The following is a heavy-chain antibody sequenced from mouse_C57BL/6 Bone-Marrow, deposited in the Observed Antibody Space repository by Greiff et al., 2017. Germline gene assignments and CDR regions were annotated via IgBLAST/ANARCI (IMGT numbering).Heavy chain of an antibody. CDR3: ARMNYYSNYVDYFDY. Sequence: QVQLQQSGPELVKPGASVKLSCKASGYTFTSYDINWVKQRPGQGLEWIGWIYPRDGSTKYNEKFKGMATLTVDTSSSTAYMELHSLTSEDSAVYFCARMNYYSNYVDYFDYWGQGTTLTVSS. D-gene: IGHD2-5*01. V-gene: IGHV1-85*01. CDR2: IYPRDGST. J-gene: IGHJ2*01. CDR1: GYTFTSYD.